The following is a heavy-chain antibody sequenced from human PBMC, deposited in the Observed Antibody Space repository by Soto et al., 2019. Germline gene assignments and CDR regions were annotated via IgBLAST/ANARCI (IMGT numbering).Heavy chain of an antibody. CDR1: GFIFENFG. V-gene: IGHV3-23*01. CDR3: AKNQGVELVPLATVDWFDP. D-gene: IGHD1-26*01. J-gene: IGHJ5*02. Sequence: GGSLRLSCAASGFIFENFGMSWVRQAPGKGLEWISSISGSAFKKYYADSVKGRFTISRDNSKSTVYLELNNLSAEDTAVYHCAKNQGVELVPLATVDWFDPWGQGSVVTVSS. CDR2: ISGSAFKK.